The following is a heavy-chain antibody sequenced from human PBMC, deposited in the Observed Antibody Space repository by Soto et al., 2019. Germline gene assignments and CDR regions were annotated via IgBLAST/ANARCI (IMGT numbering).Heavy chain of an antibody. CDR1: GFTCSVYW. CDR2: IDSDGSTT. CDR3: ARPGYSNYGPGVDV. Sequence: EVQLVESGGGLVQPGGSLRLSCAASGFTCSVYWMHWVRQAPGKGLVWVSRIDSDGSTTSYADSVKGRFTISRDNAKSTLYLQMNSLRAEDTAVYYCARPGYSNYGPGVDVCGQGTTVTVSS. D-gene: IGHD4-4*01. V-gene: IGHV3-74*01. J-gene: IGHJ6*02.